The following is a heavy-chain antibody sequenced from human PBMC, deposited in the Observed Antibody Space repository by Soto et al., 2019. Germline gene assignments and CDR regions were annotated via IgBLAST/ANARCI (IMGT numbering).Heavy chain of an antibody. CDR1: GFTFSSYA. Sequence: EVQLLESGGGLVQPGGSLRLSCAASGFTFSSYAMSWVRQAPGKGLEWVSAISGSGGSTYYADSVKGRFTISRDNSKNTLYLQTNSLRAEDTAVYYCAKEKDGSGWYASAFDIWGQGTMVTVSS. D-gene: IGHD6-19*01. J-gene: IGHJ3*02. CDR3: AKEKDGSGWYASAFDI. CDR2: ISGSGGST. V-gene: IGHV3-23*01.